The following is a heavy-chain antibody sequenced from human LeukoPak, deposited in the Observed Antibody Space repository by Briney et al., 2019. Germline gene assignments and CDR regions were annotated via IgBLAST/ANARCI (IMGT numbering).Heavy chain of an antibody. J-gene: IGHJ4*02. D-gene: IGHD3-3*01. Sequence: SGPTLMQPTQTLTLTCTFSGFSLSTSGVGVGWIRQPPGKALEWLALIYWNDDKRYSPSLKSRLSITKDTSKNHVVLTMTNMDPVDTATYYCAHATIFGVVLYYFDYWGQGTLVTVSS. CDR2: IYWNDDK. CDR1: GFSLSTSGVG. V-gene: IGHV2-5*01. CDR3: AHATIFGVVLYYFDY.